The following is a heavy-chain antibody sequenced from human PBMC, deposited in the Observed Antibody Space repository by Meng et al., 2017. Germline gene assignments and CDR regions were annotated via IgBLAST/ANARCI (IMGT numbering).Heavy chain of an antibody. J-gene: IGHJ6*02. CDR2: IIPIFGTA. Sequence: SSVNVSRQASVCTFSSYAISWLRQAPGQGLEWMGGIIPIFGTANYAQKFQGRVTIPADESTSTAYMEARSLRSEDTAVYVCARSSPPPVDIVVVVAATLLYYGMDVWGQGTTVTVSS. CDR1: VCTFSSYA. V-gene: IGHV1-69*13. CDR3: ARSSPPPVDIVVVVAATLLYYGMDV. D-gene: IGHD2-15*01.